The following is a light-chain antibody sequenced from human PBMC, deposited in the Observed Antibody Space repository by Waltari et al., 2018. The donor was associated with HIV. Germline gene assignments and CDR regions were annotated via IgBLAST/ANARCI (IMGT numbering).Light chain of an antibody. V-gene: IGKV3-20*01. CDR2: GAS. CDR3: HQYGTSPYT. J-gene: IGKJ2*01. CDR1: HSVSTNY. Sequence: EIVLTQSLGTLSLSPGERATLPCRASHSVSTNYLAWYQQKPGQAPRLLIYGASSRATGISDRFSGSGSGTDFTLTISRLEPEDFAVYHCHQYGTSPYTFGQGTRLEIK.